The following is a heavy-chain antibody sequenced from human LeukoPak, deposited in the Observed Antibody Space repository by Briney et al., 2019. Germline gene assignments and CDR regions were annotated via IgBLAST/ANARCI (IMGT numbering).Heavy chain of an antibody. CDR2: VHLDGRT. Sequence: ASETLSLTCGVSGGSVTSTNWWTWVRQPPGKGLEWIGEVHLDGRTNYNPSLESRLTMSVDLSENHISLKLTFVTAADTAVYYCAREGGFYRPLDYSGQGTLVTVSS. D-gene: IGHD3-3*01. V-gene: IGHV4-4*02. J-gene: IGHJ4*02. CDR1: GGSVTSTNW. CDR3: AREGGFYRPLDY.